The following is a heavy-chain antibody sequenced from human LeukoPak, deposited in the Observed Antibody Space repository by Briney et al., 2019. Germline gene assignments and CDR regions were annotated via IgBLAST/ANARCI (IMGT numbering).Heavy chain of an antibody. CDR1: GGSISSGKW. V-gene: IGHV4/OR15-8*01. CDR2: ISHSGSP. D-gene: IGHD6-13*01. J-gene: IGHJ4*02. Sequence: SETLSLTCGVSGGSISSGKWWSWVRQPPGKGLEWIGEISHSGSPNYNPSLKSRLTISVDLPKNQFSLDLRSVTAADTAVYYCARDAAAGYSLACWGRGTLVTVSS. CDR3: ARDAAAGYSLAC.